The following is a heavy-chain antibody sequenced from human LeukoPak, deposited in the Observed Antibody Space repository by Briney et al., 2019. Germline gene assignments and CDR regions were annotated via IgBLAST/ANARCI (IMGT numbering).Heavy chain of an antibody. J-gene: IGHJ4*02. Sequence: GGSLRLSCAASGFTFSSYEMNWVRQAPGKGLEWVAIISYDGSNEYYADSVKGRLTISRDNAKNSLYLQMNSLRAEDTAVYYCARDRSSGYNDLDYWGQGTLVTVSS. CDR2: ISYDGSNE. CDR1: GFTFSSYE. V-gene: IGHV3-30*04. CDR3: ARDRSSGYNDLDY. D-gene: IGHD3-22*01.